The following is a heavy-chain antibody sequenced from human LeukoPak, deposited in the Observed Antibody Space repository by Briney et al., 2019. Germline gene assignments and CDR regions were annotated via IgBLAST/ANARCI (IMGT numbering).Heavy chain of an antibody. CDR1: GGSFSVYY. CDR3: ARGGRYRRYYYDSSGSSIDY. D-gene: IGHD3-22*01. V-gene: IGHV4-34*01. Sequence: SETLSLTCAVYGGSFSVYYWSWIRQPPGKGLEWIGEINHSGSTNYNPSLKSRVTISVDTSKNQFSLKLRSVTAADTAVYYCARGGRYRRYYYDSSGSSIDYWGQGTLVTVSS. J-gene: IGHJ4*02. CDR2: INHSGST.